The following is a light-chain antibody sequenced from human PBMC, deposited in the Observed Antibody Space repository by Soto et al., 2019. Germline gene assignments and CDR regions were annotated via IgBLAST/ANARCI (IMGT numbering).Light chain of an antibody. CDR2: AAF. CDR1: ETIRGY. Sequence: DIQMTQSPSSLSASAGDRVTITCRASETIRGYLNWYRQKAGKAPELLLYAAFTLQTGVPSRFSGAGSGTEFTLTISALQSEDFATYFSQQSLGTPRTFVQRTKVGI. V-gene: IGKV1-39*01. CDR3: QQSLGTPRT. J-gene: IGKJ1*01.